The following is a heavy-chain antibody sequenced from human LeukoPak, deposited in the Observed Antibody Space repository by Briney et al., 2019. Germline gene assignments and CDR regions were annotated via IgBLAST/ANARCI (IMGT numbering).Heavy chain of an antibody. V-gene: IGHV3-21*01. D-gene: IGHD3-10*01. CDR2: ISSSSSYI. CDR1: GFTFSSYS. Sequence: PGGSLRLSCAASGFTFSSYSMNWVRQAPGKGLKWVSSISSSSSYIYYADSVKGRFTISRDNAKNSLYLQMNSLRAEDTAVYYCARDCWDYGSGSYCGIDYWGQGTLVTVSS. J-gene: IGHJ4*02. CDR3: ARDCWDYGSGSYCGIDY.